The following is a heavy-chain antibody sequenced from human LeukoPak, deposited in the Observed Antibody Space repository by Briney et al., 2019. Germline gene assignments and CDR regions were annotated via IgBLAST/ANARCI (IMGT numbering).Heavy chain of an antibody. CDR1: GFAVSANY. D-gene: IGHD1-26*01. Sequence: PGGSRRLSCAASGFAVSANYMTWVRQAPGRGLEWVSVIYSGGTTYYADSVKGRFTISRDNSKNTVYLQMNSLRAEDTAVYYCARGVGATGFWGQGTLVTVSS. J-gene: IGHJ4*02. CDR3: ARGVGATGF. V-gene: IGHV3-53*01. CDR2: IYSGGTT.